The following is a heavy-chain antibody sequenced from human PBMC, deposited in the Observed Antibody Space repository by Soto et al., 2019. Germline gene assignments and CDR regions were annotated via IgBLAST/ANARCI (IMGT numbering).Heavy chain of an antibody. D-gene: IGHD3-16*01. CDR2: IYSGGST. CDR1: GFTVSSNY. J-gene: IGHJ6*02. CDR3: ARDPTLSASGGYYCHSYGMDV. Sequence: GGSLRLSCAASGFTVSSNYMSWVRQAPGKGLEWVSVIYSGGSTYYADSVKGRFTISRDNSKNTLYLQMNSLRAEDTAVYYCARDPTLSASGGYYCHSYGMDVWGQGTTVTLSS. V-gene: IGHV3-66*01.